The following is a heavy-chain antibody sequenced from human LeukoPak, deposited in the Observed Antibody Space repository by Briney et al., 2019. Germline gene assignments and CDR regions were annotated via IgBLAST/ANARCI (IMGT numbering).Heavy chain of an antibody. Sequence: SETLSLTCTVSGGSISSHYWSWIRQPPGKGLEWIGYIYYSGSTNYNPSLESRVTISVDTSKNQFSLKLSSVTAADTAVYYCARAIVVVPAAMGDWFDPWGQGTLVTVSS. J-gene: IGHJ5*02. CDR1: GGSISSHY. CDR2: IYYSGST. V-gene: IGHV4-59*11. D-gene: IGHD2-2*01. CDR3: ARAIVVVPAAMGDWFDP.